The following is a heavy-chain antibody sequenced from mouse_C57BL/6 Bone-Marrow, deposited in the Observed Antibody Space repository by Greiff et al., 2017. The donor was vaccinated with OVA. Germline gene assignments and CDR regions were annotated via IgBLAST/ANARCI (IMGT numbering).Heavy chain of an antibody. CDR3: ARWLRRDFDY. D-gene: IGHD1-1*01. CDR1: GYAFSSSW. J-gene: IGHJ2*01. V-gene: IGHV1-82*01. Sequence: QVQLQQSGPELVKPGASVKISCKASGYAFSSSWMNWVKQRPGTGLEWIGRIYPGDGDTNYNGKFKGKATLTADKSSSTAYMQLSSLTSEDSAVYFCARWLRRDFDYWGQGTTLTVSS. CDR2: IYPGDGDT.